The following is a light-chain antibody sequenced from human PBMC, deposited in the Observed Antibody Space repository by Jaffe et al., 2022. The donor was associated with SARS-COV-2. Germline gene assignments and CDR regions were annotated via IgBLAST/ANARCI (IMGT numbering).Light chain of an antibody. J-gene: IGLJ3*02. CDR1: RSNIGNNY. Sequence: QSVLTQPPSVSAAPGQKVIISCSGSRSNIGNNYVSWYQQLPGTAPKLLIYDNDKRPSGIPDRFSGSKSGTSATLGIAGLQTGDEADYFCGTWDNSLSAGLFGGGTKLTVL. V-gene: IGLV1-51*01. CDR3: GTWDNSLSAGL. CDR2: DND.